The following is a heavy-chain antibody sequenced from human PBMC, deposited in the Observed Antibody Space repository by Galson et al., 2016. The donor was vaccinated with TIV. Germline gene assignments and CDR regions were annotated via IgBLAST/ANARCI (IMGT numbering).Heavy chain of an antibody. CDR1: GFIFRRYS. CDR3: ARDRDYYVSSSYSTDAFDM. V-gene: IGHV3-21*01. CDR2: ISSSSDYR. J-gene: IGHJ3*02. Sequence: SLRLSCAASGFIFRRYSMNWVRQAPGKGLEWVSTISSSSDYRFYADSVKGRFTISRDKARNSLHLQINSLRAEDTAVYYCARDRDYYVSSSYSTDAFDMWGQGTMVTVSS. D-gene: IGHD3-22*01.